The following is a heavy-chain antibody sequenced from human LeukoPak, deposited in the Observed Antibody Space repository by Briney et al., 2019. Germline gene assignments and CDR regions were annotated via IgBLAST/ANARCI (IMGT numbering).Heavy chain of an antibody. CDR3: ARDLVNYYDSSGYYPRGDRRYFDL. CDR2: INPSGGST. CDR1: GYTFTYYY. V-gene: IGHV1-46*01. J-gene: IGHJ2*01. Sequence: GASVKVSCKASGYTFTYYYIHWVRQAPGQGLEWMGIINPSGGSTSYAQKFQGRVTVTRDMSTSTVYMDLSSLRSEDTAVYYCARDLVNYYDSSGYYPRGDRRYFDLWGRGTLVTVSS. D-gene: IGHD3-22*01.